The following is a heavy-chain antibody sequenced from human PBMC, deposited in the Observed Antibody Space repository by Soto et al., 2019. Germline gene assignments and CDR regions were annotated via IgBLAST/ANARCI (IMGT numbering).Heavy chain of an antibody. CDR1: GYTFTSYG. J-gene: IGHJ6*02. V-gene: IGHV1-18*01. Sequence: ASVKVSCKASGYTFTSYGISWVRQAPGQGLEWMGWISAYNGNTNYAQKLQGRVTMTTDTSTSTAYMELRSLRSDDTAVYYCANLDTAMPDPDSYYYYYGMDVWGQGTTVTVSS. CDR3: ANLDTAMPDPDSYYYYYGMDV. D-gene: IGHD5-18*01. CDR2: ISAYNGNT.